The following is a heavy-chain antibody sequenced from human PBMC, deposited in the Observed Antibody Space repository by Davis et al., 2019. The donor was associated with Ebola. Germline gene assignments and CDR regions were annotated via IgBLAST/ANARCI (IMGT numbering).Heavy chain of an antibody. J-gene: IGHJ3*02. Sequence: GGSLRLSCAASGFNFNKYAMSWVRQAPGKGLEWVSSISTTGGSTYYADSVKGRFTISRGNSKNTLSLQMNSLRAEDTAVYYCAKSDYYDAFDIWGQGTMVTVSS. V-gene: IGHV3-23*01. D-gene: IGHD2-21*01. CDR1: GFNFNKYA. CDR2: ISTTGGST. CDR3: AKSDYYDAFDI.